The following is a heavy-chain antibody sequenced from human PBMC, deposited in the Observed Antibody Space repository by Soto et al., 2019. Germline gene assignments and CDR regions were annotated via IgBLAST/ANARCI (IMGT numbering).Heavy chain of an antibody. CDR2: IWYDGSNK. CDR3: ARALYSSGWYPYYYYGMDV. V-gene: IGHV3-33*08. D-gene: IGHD6-19*01. Sequence: GGSLILSCAASGFTFSSYGMHWVRQAPGKGLEWVAVIWYDGSNKYYADSVKGRFTISRDNSKNTLYLQMNSLRAEDTAVYYCARALYSSGWYPYYYYGMDVWGQGTTVTVSS. J-gene: IGHJ6*02. CDR1: GFTFSSYG.